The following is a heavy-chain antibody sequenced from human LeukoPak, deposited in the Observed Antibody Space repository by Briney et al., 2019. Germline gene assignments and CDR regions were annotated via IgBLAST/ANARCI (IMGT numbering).Heavy chain of an antibody. J-gene: IGHJ4*02. Sequence: PGGSLRLPCAASGFTFTSYSMSWVRQAPGKGLEWVSGTSDRGDYTYYADSVKGRFTISRDNSKNTLYLQMNSLRPEDTAVYYCARGGSYPHYYFDYWGQGTLVTVSS. CDR3: ARGGSYPHYYFDY. CDR2: TSDRGDYT. V-gene: IGHV3-23*01. CDR1: GFTFTSYS. D-gene: IGHD1-26*01.